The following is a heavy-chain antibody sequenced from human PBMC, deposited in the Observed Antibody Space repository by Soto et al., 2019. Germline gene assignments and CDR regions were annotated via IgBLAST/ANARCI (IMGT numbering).Heavy chain of an antibody. CDR1: GGSVSSSNYY. D-gene: IGHD3-3*01. Sequence: TLSLTCTVSGGSVSSSNYYWSWIRQSPGKGLEWIGRVYAAGNTNYNPSLTGRVTMSIDTSKKQFSLRMTSLTAADTAVYFCARVFDYWSGFYVYWGQGILVTVSS. V-gene: IGHV4-61*01. J-gene: IGHJ4*02. CDR2: VYAAGNT. CDR3: ARVFDYWSGFYVY.